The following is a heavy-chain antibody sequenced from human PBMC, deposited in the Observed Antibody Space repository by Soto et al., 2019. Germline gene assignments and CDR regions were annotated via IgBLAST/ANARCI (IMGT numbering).Heavy chain of an antibody. D-gene: IGHD1-26*01. CDR1: GFTFSSYS. CDR3: ARGSGSFDYFAY. J-gene: IGHJ4*02. V-gene: IGHV3-21*01. Sequence: EVQLVESGGGLVKPGGSLRLACAASGFTFSSYSMNWVRQAPGKGLEWVSSISSSSSYIYYADSVKGRFTISRDNAKNSLYLQMNSLRAEDTAVYDCARGSGSFDYFAYWGQVALVTVSS. CDR2: ISSSSSYI.